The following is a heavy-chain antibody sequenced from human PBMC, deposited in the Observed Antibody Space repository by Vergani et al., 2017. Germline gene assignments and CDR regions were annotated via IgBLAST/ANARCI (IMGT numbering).Heavy chain of an antibody. V-gene: IGHV4-39*01. CDR1: GGSISSSSYY. CDR3: ARFGSWSAFDI. Sequence: QLQLQESGPGLVKPSETLSLTCTVSGGSISSSSYYWGWIRQPPGKGLEWIGSIYYSGSTYYNPSLKSRVTISVDTSKNQFSLKLSSVTAADTAVYYCARFGSWSAFDIGGQGTMVTVSS. J-gene: IGHJ3*02. CDR2: IYYSGST. D-gene: IGHD3-10*01.